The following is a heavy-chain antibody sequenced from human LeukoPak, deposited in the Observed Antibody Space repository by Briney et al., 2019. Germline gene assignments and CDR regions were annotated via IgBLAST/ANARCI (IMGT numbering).Heavy chain of an antibody. D-gene: IGHD4-23*01. CDR3: AEGYGGPGY. Sequence: SCKASGYTFTSYGISWVRQARGKGLECVAVISYDGSNTYYADSVQGRFTIFRDNSKNTLYLQMHRLRAEDTAVYYCAEGYGGPGYWGQGTLVTVSS. CDR1: GYTFTSYG. V-gene: IGHV3-30-3*01. J-gene: IGHJ4*02. CDR2: ISYDGSNT.